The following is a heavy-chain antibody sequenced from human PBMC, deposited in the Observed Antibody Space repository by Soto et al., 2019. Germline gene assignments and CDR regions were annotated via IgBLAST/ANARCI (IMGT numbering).Heavy chain of an antibody. V-gene: IGHV4-34*01. CDR2: INHSGST. CDR1: GGSFSGYY. CDR3: ARGPRYCSSTSCYGGGHYYYYYYMDV. D-gene: IGHD2-2*01. J-gene: IGHJ6*03. Sequence: QVQLQQWGAGLLKPSETLSLTCAVYGGSFSGYYWSWIRQPPGKGLEWIGEINHSGSTNYNPSLKSRVTISVDTSKNQFSLKLSSVTAADTAVHYCARGPRYCSSTSCYGGGHYYYYYYMDVWGKGTTVTVSS.